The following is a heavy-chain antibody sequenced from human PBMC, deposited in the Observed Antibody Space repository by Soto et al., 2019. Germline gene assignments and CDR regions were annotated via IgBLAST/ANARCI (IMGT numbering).Heavy chain of an antibody. CDR3: AKDSISDRETFNFDS. V-gene: IGHV3-23*01. D-gene: IGHD1-26*01. Sequence: GGSLRLSCAASGVSFSSYSMNWVRQAPGKGLEWVSGISGGGGTYYADSVKGRFIISRDNSKNTVYLQMNSLRAEDTAFYYCAKDSISDRETFNFDSWGQGTLVTVSS. J-gene: IGHJ4*02. CDR1: GVSFSSYS. CDR2: ISGGGGT.